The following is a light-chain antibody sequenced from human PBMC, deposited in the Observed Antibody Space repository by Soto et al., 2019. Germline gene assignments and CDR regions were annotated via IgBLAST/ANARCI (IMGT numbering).Light chain of an antibody. J-gene: IGKJ1*01. CDR3: QQYGRSGT. Sequence: ESVFTQSPVTLSLSPGERATLSCRASQSVSNNYLAWYQQKPGQAPRLLIYGASNRATGIPDRFSGSGSGTDFTLTISRLEPEDFEVYYCQQYGRSGTFGQGTKVDIK. V-gene: IGKV3-20*01. CDR1: QSVSNNY. CDR2: GAS.